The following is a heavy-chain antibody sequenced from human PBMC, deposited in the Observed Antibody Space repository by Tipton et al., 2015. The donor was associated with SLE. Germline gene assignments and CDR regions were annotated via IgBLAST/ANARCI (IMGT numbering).Heavy chain of an antibody. Sequence: TLSLTCTVSGGSITSSSCSYYWGWIRQAPRTGLVWIGSFYHSGSTYYNPSLKSRVTISVDTSKNQFSLQLTSVTAADTAVYYCARDSTRWSFWGQGTLVTVSS. CDR2: FYHSGST. V-gene: IGHV4-39*07. CDR3: ARDSTRWSF. J-gene: IGHJ4*02. D-gene: IGHD2/OR15-2a*01. CDR1: GGSITSSSCSYY.